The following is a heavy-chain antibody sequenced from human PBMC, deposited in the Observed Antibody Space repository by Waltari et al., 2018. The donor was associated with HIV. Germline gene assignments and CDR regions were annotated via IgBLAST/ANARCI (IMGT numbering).Heavy chain of an antibody. D-gene: IGHD3-22*01. J-gene: IGHJ6*02. CDR3: ARDKTDNSVYYFSYYYFYGLDV. Sequence: EVQLVESGGGSVQPGGSLRLSCAASGFTFSAYWMHWVRQAPGKGLVWGSRIKTDGSTTTYADSVEGRFTISRDNAKNTLYLQMSSLRAEDTAVYYCARDKTDNSVYYFSYYYFYGLDVWGQGTTVTVSS. V-gene: IGHV3-74*01. CDR1: GFTFSAYW. CDR2: IKTDGSTT.